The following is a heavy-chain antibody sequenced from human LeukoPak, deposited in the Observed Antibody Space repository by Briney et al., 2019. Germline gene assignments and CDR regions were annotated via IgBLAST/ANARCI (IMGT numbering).Heavy chain of an antibody. V-gene: IGHV3-33*01. J-gene: IGHJ4*02. CDR3: VRGADMNYNFENSFYFDS. D-gene: IGHD3-3*01. Sequence: GTSLRLSCAVSGFTMKNFGMHWVRQAPGKGLEWVAVIWYDGSQRHYMYSVKGRFAISRENSMNTLSLEMNGLRVEDTAVYYCVRGADMNYNFENSFYFDSWGQGALVIVST. CDR2: IWYDGSQR. CDR1: GFTMKNFG.